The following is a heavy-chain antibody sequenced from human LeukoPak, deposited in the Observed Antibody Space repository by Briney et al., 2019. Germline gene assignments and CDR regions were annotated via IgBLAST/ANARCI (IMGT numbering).Heavy chain of an antibody. CDR1: GYTFTGYY. Sequence: GASVRVSCKASGYTFTGYYMHWVRQAPGQGLEWMGWISAYNGNTNYAQKLQGRVTMTTDTSTSTAYMELRSLRSDDTAVYYCAREPDIVVVPAARSRRFDPWGQGTLVTVSS. J-gene: IGHJ5*02. CDR3: AREPDIVVVPAARSRRFDP. CDR2: ISAYNGNT. V-gene: IGHV1-18*04. D-gene: IGHD2-2*01.